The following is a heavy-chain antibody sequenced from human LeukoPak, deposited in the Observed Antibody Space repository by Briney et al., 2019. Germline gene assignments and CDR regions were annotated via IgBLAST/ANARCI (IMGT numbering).Heavy chain of an antibody. Sequence: GRSLRLSCAASGFTFSSYGMHWVRQAPGKGLEWVAVIWYDGSNKYYADSVKGRFTISRDNSKNTLYLQMNSLRAEDTAVYYCARVRWLQPFDYWGQGTLVTVSS. CDR3: ARVRWLQPFDY. J-gene: IGHJ4*02. V-gene: IGHV3-33*01. D-gene: IGHD5-24*01. CDR2: IWYDGSNK. CDR1: GFTFSSYG.